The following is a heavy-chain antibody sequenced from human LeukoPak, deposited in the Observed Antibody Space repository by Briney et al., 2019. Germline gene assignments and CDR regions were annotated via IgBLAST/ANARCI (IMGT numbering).Heavy chain of an antibody. Sequence: GASVKVSCKASGYTFAGYYMHWVRQAPGQGLEWMGWINPNSGGTNYAQKFQGRVTMTRDTSISTAYMELSRLRSDDTAVYYCARVGSVLMVYAPDYWGQGTLVTVSS. D-gene: IGHD2-8*01. CDR1: GYTFAGYY. J-gene: IGHJ4*02. V-gene: IGHV1-2*02. CDR3: ARVGSVLMVYAPDY. CDR2: INPNSGGT.